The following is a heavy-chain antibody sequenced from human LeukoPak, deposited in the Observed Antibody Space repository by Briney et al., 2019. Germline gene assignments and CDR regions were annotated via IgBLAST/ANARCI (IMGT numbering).Heavy chain of an antibody. V-gene: IGHV4-34*01. D-gene: IGHD2-15*01. J-gene: IGHJ6*02. CDR2: INHSGST. CDR1: GGSFSGYY. Sequence: SETLSLTCAVYGGSFSGYYWSWIRQPPGKGLEWIGEINHSGSTNYNPSLKSRVTISVDTSKNQYSLKLSSVTAADTAVYYCARRVYCSGGSCQRGYYYGIDVWGQGTTVTVSS. CDR3: ARRVYCSGGSCQRGYYYGIDV.